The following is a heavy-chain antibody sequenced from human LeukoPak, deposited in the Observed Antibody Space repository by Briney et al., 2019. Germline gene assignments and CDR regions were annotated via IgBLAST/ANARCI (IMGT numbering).Heavy chain of an antibody. J-gene: IGHJ4*02. Sequence: SGGSLRLSCAASGFTFSSYGMHWVRQAPGKGLEWVAVISYDGSNKYYADSVKGRFTISRDNSKNTLYLQMNSLRAEDTGVYYCAKDRVKEWLAYFDYWGQGTLVTVSS. CDR1: GFTFSSYG. D-gene: IGHD6-19*01. CDR2: ISYDGSNK. CDR3: AKDRVKEWLAYFDY. V-gene: IGHV3-30*18.